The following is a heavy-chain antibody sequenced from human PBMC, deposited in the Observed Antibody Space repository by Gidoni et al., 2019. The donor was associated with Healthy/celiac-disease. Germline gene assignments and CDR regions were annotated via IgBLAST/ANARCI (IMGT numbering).Heavy chain of an antibody. CDR2: IYTSGST. CDR1: GGSISSYY. D-gene: IGHD3-22*01. CDR3: AREGRGYYDSREDAFDI. Sequence: QVQLQESGPGLVKPSETLSLTCTASGGSISSYYGSWIRQPAGKGLEWIGRIYTSGSTHYNPSLNSRFTMSVDTSKNQFALKLSSVTAADTAVYYCAREGRGYYDSREDAFDIWGQGTMVTVSS. V-gene: IGHV4-4*07. J-gene: IGHJ3*02.